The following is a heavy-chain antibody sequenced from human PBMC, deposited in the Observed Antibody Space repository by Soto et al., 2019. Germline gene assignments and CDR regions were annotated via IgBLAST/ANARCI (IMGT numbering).Heavy chain of an antibody. CDR2: IYYSGST. CDR1: GGSISSYY. J-gene: IGHJ5*02. Sequence: SETLSLTCTVSGGSISSYYWSWIRQPPGKGLEWIGYIYYSGSTNYNPSLKSRVTISVDTSKNQFSLKLSSVTAADTAVYYCARGFNAWGQGTLVTV. V-gene: IGHV4-59*01. CDR3: ARGFNA.